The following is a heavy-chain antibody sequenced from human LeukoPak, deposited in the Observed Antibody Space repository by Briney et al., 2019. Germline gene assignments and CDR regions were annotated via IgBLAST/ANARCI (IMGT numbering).Heavy chain of an antibody. D-gene: IGHD6-19*01. V-gene: IGHV4-38-2*02. CDR1: GYSISSGYY. CDR2: IYHSGST. Sequence: SETLSLTCTVSGYSISSGYYWGWIRQPPGKGLEWIGSIYHSGSTYYNPSLKSRVTISVDTSKNQFSLKLSSVTAADTAVYYCARAGYSSGWYGGPYWGQGTLVTVSS. J-gene: IGHJ4*02. CDR3: ARAGYSSGWYGGPY.